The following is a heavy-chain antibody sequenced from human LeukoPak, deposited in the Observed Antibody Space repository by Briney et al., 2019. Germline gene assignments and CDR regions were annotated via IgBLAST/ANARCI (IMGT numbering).Heavy chain of an antibody. J-gene: IGHJ4*02. CDR2: FSGSGSGT. CDR3: AKGTDSGWYYFDH. D-gene: IGHD6-19*01. V-gene: IGHV3-23*01. Sequence: GGSLRLSCAASGIAFSAHAMTWVRQAPGKGLEWVSGFSGSGSGTYYADSVKGRFTISRDNSRNTLFLQMNSLRAEDTAVYHCAKGTDSGWYYFDHWGQGTLVTVSS. CDR1: GIAFSAHA.